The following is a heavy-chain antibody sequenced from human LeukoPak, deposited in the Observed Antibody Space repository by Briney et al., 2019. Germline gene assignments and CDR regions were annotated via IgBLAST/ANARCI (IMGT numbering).Heavy chain of an antibody. J-gene: IGHJ4*02. V-gene: IGHV3-30*18. CDR2: ISYDGSNK. CDR1: GFTFSSYG. D-gene: IGHD5-12*01. Sequence: QPGRSLRLSCAASGFTFSSYGMHWVRQAPGKGLEWVAVISYDGSNKYYADSVKGRFTISRDNSKNTLYLQMNSLRAEDTAVYYCAKDRSGYVFEYWGQGTLVTVSS. CDR3: AKDRSGYVFEY.